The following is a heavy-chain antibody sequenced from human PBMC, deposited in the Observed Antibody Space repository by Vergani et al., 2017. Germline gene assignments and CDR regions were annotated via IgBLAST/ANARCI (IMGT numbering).Heavy chain of an antibody. CDR3: AREQWLPIDYFDY. J-gene: IGHJ4*02. Sequence: EVQLVETGGGLIQPGGSLRLSCAASGFTVSSNYMSWVRQAPGKGLEWVSVIYSGGSTYYADSVKGRFTISRDNSKNTLYLQMNSLRAEDTAVYYCAREQWLPIDYFDYWGQGTLVTVSS. V-gene: IGHV3-53*02. CDR1: GFTVSSNY. D-gene: IGHD6-19*01. CDR2: IYSGGST.